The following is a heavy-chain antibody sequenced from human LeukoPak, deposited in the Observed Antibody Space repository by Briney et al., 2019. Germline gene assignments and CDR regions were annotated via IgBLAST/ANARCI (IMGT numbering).Heavy chain of an antibody. D-gene: IGHD5-12*01. Sequence: QPGESLRLSCAASGFTLRSYVMSWVRQAPGKGLEWVSGITGSGGTTYYADSVKGRFTISRDNSKNTLYLQINSLRAGDTAVYYCAKVVVVATISAFDVWGQGTMVTVSS. V-gene: IGHV3-23*01. CDR1: GFTLRSYV. CDR3: AKVVVVATISAFDV. J-gene: IGHJ3*01. CDR2: ITGSGGTT.